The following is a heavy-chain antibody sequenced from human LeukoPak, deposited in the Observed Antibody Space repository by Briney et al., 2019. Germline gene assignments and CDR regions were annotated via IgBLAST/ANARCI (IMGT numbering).Heavy chain of an antibody. D-gene: IGHD6-19*01. CDR2: IDPYSGGT. Sequence: GASVKVSCKTSGHTFSGYHIHWMRQAPGQGLEWIGWIDPYSGGTHFAEKFQGRVTLTRDTSITTLYMELTNLKSDDTSIYFCARDVVAVDSNWFDPWGQGTLVTVSS. J-gene: IGHJ5*02. V-gene: IGHV1-2*02. CDR3: ARDVVAVDSNWFDP. CDR1: GHTFSGYH.